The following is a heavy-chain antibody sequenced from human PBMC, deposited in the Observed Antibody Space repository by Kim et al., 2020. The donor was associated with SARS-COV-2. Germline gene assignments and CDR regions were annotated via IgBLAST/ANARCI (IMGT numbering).Heavy chain of an antibody. CDR1: GFTFSSYA. CDR3: ARGGVNVLPGPFDY. V-gene: IGHV3-30*04. Sequence: GGSLRLSCAASGFTFSSYAMHWVRQAPGKGLEWVAVISYDGSNKYYADSVKGRFTISRDNSKNTLYLQMNSLRAEDTAVYYCARGGVNVLPGPFDYWGQGTLVTVSS. J-gene: IGHJ4*02. D-gene: IGHD2-8*01. CDR2: ISYDGSNK.